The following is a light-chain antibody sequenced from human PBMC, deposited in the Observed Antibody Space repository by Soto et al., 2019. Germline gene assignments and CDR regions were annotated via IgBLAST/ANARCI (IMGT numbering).Light chain of an antibody. CDR2: DAS. Sequence: EIVLTQSPATLSLSPGERATLFCRASQSVNSFLAWYQQKPGQAPRLLIYDASNRATGIPARFSGSGSGTDFTLTISSLEPEDFAVYYCQQRKSWPLTFGGGTKVEIK. J-gene: IGKJ4*01. CDR1: QSVNSF. CDR3: QQRKSWPLT. V-gene: IGKV3-11*01.